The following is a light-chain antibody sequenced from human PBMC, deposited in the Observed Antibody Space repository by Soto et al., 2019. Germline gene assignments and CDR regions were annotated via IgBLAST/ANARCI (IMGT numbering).Light chain of an antibody. Sequence: EIVMTQSPASLSVSPGERATLSCRANQSISTYLAWYQQKPGQAPRLLIYGASTRATGIPVRFSGSGSGTEFTLTISSLQSEDFAVYYCQHYNSYSEAFGQGTKVELK. J-gene: IGKJ1*01. CDR3: QHYNSYSEA. CDR2: GAS. V-gene: IGKV3-15*01. CDR1: QSISTY.